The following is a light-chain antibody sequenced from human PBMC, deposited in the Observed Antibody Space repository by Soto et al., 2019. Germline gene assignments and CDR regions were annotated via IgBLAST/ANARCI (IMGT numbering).Light chain of an antibody. CDR3: QHYDTLSWT. CDR2: AAS. Sequence: DIQIAQSVSTVSASVGDRVTITSWASQDIDTSLAWFQQRPGKAPKLLIYAASGLESGVPSTFSGSGSGTEFTLTISSVQPDDFATYFCQHYDTLSWTFGQGTKV. V-gene: IGKV1-5*01. J-gene: IGKJ1*01. CDR1: QDIDTS.